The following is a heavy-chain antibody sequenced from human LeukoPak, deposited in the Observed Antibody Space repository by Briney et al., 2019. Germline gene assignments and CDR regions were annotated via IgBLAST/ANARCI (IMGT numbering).Heavy chain of an antibody. D-gene: IGHD3-22*01. CDR2: IWYDEITK. Sequence: GGSLRLSCVASGFTFRSYGIHWVRQAPGKGLEWLAFIWYDEITKNYADSVKGRFTISRDNAKNSLYLQMNSLRAEDTAVYYCARETHYDSSGYHNDYWGQGTLVTVSS. V-gene: IGHV3-33*01. CDR3: ARETHYDSSGYHNDY. J-gene: IGHJ4*02. CDR1: GFTFRSYG.